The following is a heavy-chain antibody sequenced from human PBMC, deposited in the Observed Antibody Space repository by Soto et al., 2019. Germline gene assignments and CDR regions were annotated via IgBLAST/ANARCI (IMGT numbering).Heavy chain of an antibody. CDR1: GFTFSSYA. CDR2: ISGSGGST. J-gene: IGHJ4*02. V-gene: IGHV3-23*01. Sequence: GGSLILSCAASGFTFSSYAMSWVRQAPGKGLEWVSAISGSGGSTYYADSVKGRFTISRDNSKNTLYLQMNSLRAEDTAVYYCAKGAVHYYDSSGYFYYFDYWGQGTLVTVS. CDR3: AKGAVHYYDSSGYFYYFDY. D-gene: IGHD3-22*01.